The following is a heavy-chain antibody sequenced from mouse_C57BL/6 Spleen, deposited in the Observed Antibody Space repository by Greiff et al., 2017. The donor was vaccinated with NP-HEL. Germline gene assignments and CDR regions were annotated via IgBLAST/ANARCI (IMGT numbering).Heavy chain of an antibody. CDR2: IYPRSGNT. V-gene: IGHV1-81*01. J-gene: IGHJ2*01. CDR3: ARGGSNYDYCDY. D-gene: IGHD2-5*01. CDR1: GYTFTSYG. Sequence: VQLQQSGAELARPGASVKLSCKASGYTFTSYGISWVKQRTGQGLEWIGEIYPRSGNTYYNEKFKGKATLTADKSSSTAYMELRSLTSEDSAVYFCARGGSNYDYCDYWGQGTTLTVSS.